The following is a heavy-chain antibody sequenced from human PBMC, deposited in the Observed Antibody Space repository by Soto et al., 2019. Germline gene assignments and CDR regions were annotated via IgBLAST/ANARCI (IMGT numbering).Heavy chain of an antibody. V-gene: IGHV3-23*01. CDR3: AKYYYDSSGYLYYFDY. CDR2: ISGGGGGT. Sequence: GGSLRLSCAASAFTFSNYAMNWVRQAPGKGLEWVSGISGGGGGTYYADSVKGRFTISRDNSKNTLYLQMNSLRAEDTAVYYCAKYYYDSSGYLYYFDYWGQGTMVTVSS. CDR1: AFTFSNYA. D-gene: IGHD3-22*01. J-gene: IGHJ4*02.